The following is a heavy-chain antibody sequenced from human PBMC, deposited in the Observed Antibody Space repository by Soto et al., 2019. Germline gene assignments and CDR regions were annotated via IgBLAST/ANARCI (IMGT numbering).Heavy chain of an antibody. D-gene: IGHD3-10*01. V-gene: IGHV3-73*01. J-gene: IGHJ4*02. CDR1: GYSFSATA. CDR3: VRETGRDSRNFDY. CDR2: VAAKNENYVT. Sequence: GGSLRLSCAASGYSFSATALHWVRQASGKGLEWVARVAAKNENYVTTYAASVRGRFTISRDNTKNSLYLQMDSLRTEDTALYFCVRETGRDSRNFDYWGRGTLVTVSS.